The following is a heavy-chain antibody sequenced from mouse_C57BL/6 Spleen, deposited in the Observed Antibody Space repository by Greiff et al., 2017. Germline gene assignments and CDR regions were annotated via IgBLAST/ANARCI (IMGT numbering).Heavy chain of an antibody. CDR1: GYTFTSYW. Sequence: QVQLKQPGAELVKPGASVKLSCKASGYTFTSYWMHWVKQRPGQGLEWIGMIHPNSGSTNYNEKFKSKATLTVDKSSSTAYMQLSSLTSEDSAVYYCARSGYGNYLDYWGQGTTLTVSS. CDR3: ARSGYGNYLDY. J-gene: IGHJ2*01. CDR2: IHPNSGST. V-gene: IGHV1-64*01. D-gene: IGHD2-1*01.